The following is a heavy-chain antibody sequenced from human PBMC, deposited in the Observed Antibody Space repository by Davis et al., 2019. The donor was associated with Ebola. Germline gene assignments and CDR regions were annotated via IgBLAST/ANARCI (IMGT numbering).Heavy chain of an antibody. CDR3: AGTIPLYRSGWYVGGWFDP. Sequence: SETLSLTCTVSGGSISSYYWSWIRQPPGKVLEWIGYIYYSGRTNYNPSLKSRVTISVDTSKNQFSLKLSSVTAADTAVYYCAGTIPLYRSGWYVGGWFDPWGQGTLVTVSS. J-gene: IGHJ5*02. CDR1: GGSISSYY. V-gene: IGHV4-59*01. D-gene: IGHD6-19*01. CDR2: IYYSGRT.